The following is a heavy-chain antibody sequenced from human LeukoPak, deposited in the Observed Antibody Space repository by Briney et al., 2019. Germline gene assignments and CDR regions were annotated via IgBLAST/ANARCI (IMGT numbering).Heavy chain of an antibody. CDR1: GASISSWY. Sequence: SETLSLTCNVTGASISSWYWSWIRQPPGRGLEWIGDIYGSGSTNYNPSLKSRVSMSAGTSKNQISLNLKFVTAADTAVYYCARQTMLVGYANGLGFNYWGEGTLVTVSS. CDR2: IYGSGST. J-gene: IGHJ4*02. D-gene: IGHD2-2*01. CDR3: ARQTMLVGYANGLGFNY. V-gene: IGHV4-59*01.